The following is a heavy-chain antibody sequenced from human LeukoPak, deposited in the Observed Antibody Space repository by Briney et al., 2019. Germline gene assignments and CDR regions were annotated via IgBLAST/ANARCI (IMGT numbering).Heavy chain of an antibody. CDR3: ATDGYRHQLLNWFDP. D-gene: IGHD2-2*01. CDR1: GYTLTELS. V-gene: IGHV1-24*01. J-gene: IGHJ5*02. CDR2: FDPEDGET. Sequence: ASVKVSCEVSGYTLTELSMHWVRQAPGKGPEWMGGFDPEDGETIYAQKFQGRVTMTEDTSTDTAYMELSSLRSEDTAVYYCATDGYRHQLLNWFDPWGQGTLVTVSS.